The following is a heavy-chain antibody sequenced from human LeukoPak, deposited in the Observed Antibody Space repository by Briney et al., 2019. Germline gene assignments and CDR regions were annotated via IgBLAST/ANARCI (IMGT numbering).Heavy chain of an antibody. CDR2: INPSGGST. V-gene: IGHV1-46*01. CDR1: GYTFTSYY. CDR3: ASSRYGRYYFDY. D-gene: IGHD4-17*01. J-gene: IGHJ4*02. Sequence: ASVKVSCKASGYTFTSYYMHWVRQAPGQGLEWMGIINPSGGSTSYAQKFQGRVTMTRDMSTSTVYMELSSLRSEDTAVYYCASSRYGRYYFDYWGQGTLVTVSS.